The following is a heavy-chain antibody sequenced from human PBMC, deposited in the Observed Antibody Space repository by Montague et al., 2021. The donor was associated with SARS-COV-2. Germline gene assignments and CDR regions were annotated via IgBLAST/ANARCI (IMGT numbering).Heavy chain of an antibody. CDR2: IWFDGSKE. D-gene: IGHD4-17*01. V-gene: IGHV3-33*08. Sequence: SLRLSCAASGYYFSSYGMHWVRQAPGKGLEWVAVIWFDGSKEYYADSVKGRFTISRDKSKNMLYLQMNSLRVEDTATYFRVRDYGDYGEEFLDYWGQGTPVTVSS. CDR1: GYYFSSYG. CDR3: VRDYGDYGEEFLDY. J-gene: IGHJ4*02.